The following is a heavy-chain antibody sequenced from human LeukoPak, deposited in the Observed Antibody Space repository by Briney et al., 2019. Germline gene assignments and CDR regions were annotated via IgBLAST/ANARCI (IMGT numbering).Heavy chain of an antibody. CDR2: IKSKTDGGTT. J-gene: IGHJ4*02. CDR3: TTVEVTGKFLPYYFDY. Sequence: GGSLRLSCAASGFTFSNAWVSWVRQAPGKGLEWVGRIKSKTDGGTTDYAAPVKGRFTISRDDSKNTLYLQMNSLNTEDTAVYYCTTVEVTGKFLPYYFDYWGQGTLVTVSS. D-gene: IGHD3-3*01. CDR1: GFTFSNAW. V-gene: IGHV3-15*01.